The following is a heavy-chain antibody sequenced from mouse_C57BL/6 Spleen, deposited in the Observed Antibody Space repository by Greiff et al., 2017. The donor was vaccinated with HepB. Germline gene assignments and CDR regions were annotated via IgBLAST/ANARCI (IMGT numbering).Heavy chain of an antibody. D-gene: IGHD1-1*01. CDR2: IYPGDGDT. Sequence: QVQLQQSGAELVKPGASVKISCKASGYAFSSYWMNWVKQRPGKGLEWIGQIYPGDGDTNYNGKFKGKATLTADKSSSTAYMQLSSLTSEDSAVYFCARGGYGSSPFDYWGQGTTLTVSS. CDR1: GYAFSSYW. CDR3: ARGGYGSSPFDY. J-gene: IGHJ2*01. V-gene: IGHV1-80*01.